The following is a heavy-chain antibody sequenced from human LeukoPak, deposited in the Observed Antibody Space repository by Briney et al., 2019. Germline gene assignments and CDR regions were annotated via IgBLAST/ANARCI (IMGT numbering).Heavy chain of an antibody. CDR1: GFTFSRYW. V-gene: IGHV3-7*01. CDR2: IKQDGSEK. CDR3: SRARYGSGSYLRH. J-gene: IGHJ4*02. D-gene: IGHD3-10*01. Sequence: GGSLRLSCAASGFTFSRYWMSWVRQAPGKGLEWVDNIKQDGSEKYYVDSVKGRFTISRDNAKNTLYLQMNSLRAEDTAVYYCSRARYGSGSYLRHWGQGTRVTVSS.